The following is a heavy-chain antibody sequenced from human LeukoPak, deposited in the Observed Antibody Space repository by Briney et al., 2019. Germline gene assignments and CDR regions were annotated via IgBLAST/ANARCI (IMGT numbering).Heavy chain of an antibody. J-gene: IGHJ4*02. Sequence: GESLQISCKGSGYSFTSYWIGWVRQMPGKGLEWMGIIYPGDSDTRYSPSFQGQVTISADKSISTAYLQWSSLKASDTAMYYCAKSTAVAGNLFDYWGQGTLVTVSS. CDR1: GYSFTSYW. V-gene: IGHV5-51*01. D-gene: IGHD6-19*01. CDR2: IYPGDSDT. CDR3: AKSTAVAGNLFDY.